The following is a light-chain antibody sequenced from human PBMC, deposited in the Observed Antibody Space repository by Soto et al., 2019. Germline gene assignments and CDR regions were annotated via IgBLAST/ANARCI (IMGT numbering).Light chain of an antibody. CDR2: DVS. V-gene: IGLV2-14*01. Sequence: QSALTQPASVSGSPGQSITISCTGTSSDVGGYNYVSWYQQHPGIAPKLMIYDVSNRPSGVSNRFSGSKSGNTASLTISGVQAEDEADYYCSSYTSSSTLLYVFGTGTKLTVL. CDR3: SSYTSSSTLLYV. J-gene: IGLJ1*01. CDR1: SSDVGGYNY.